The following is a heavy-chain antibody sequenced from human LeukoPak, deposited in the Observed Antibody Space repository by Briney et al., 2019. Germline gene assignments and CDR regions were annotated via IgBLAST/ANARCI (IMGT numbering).Heavy chain of an antibody. V-gene: IGHV3-48*03. CDR2: ISSSCRTK. Sequence: GGSLRLSCAASGFTFSSYEMNCVRQAPGKGLEGVSYISSSCRTKDYADSVKGRFTISRDNAKNSLYLQMNSLRAEDTAVYYCARENRGIITRPIDYWGQGTLVTVSS. CDR1: GFTFSSYE. CDR3: ARENRGIITRPIDY. D-gene: IGHD3-10*01. J-gene: IGHJ4*02.